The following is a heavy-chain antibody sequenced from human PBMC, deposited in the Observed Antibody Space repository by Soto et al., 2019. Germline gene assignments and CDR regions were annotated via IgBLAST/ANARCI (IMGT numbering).Heavy chain of an antibody. CDR3: VQSRCGGDCLQSYSSHSYYGLDV. V-gene: IGHV2-5*02. CDR1: GFSLSTTGVG. CDR2: IYWGDDK. Sequence: QITLKESGPTLVKPTQTLTLTCTFSGFSLSTTGVGVGWIRQPPGKALEWLALIYWGDDKRYNPSLKSRLTITKDTSKNQVVLTMTNMDPVDTATYYCVQSRCGGDCLQSYSSHSYYGLDVWGQGTTVTVSS. D-gene: IGHD2-21*01. J-gene: IGHJ6*02.